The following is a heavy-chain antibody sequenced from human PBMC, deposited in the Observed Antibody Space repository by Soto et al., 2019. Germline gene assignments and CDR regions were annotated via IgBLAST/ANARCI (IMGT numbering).Heavy chain of an antibody. V-gene: IGHV3-33*01. Sequence: QVQLVESGGGVVQPGRSLRLSCAASGFTFSSYGMHWVRQAPGKGLEWVAVIWYDGSNKYYADSVKGRFTISRDNSKNTLYLQMTSLRAEDTAVYYCARDLATSDRHYGMDVWGQGTTVTVSS. D-gene: IGHD1-26*01. J-gene: IGHJ6*02. CDR2: IWYDGSNK. CDR3: ARDLATSDRHYGMDV. CDR1: GFTFSSYG.